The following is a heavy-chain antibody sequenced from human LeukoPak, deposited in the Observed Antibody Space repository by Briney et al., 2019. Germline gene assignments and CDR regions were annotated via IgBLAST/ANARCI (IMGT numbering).Heavy chain of an antibody. CDR2: IIPILGIA. J-gene: IGHJ4*02. CDR1: GYTFTSYG. D-gene: IGHD2-15*01. CDR3: ARDGCSGGSCYPYYFDY. Sequence: SVKVSCKASGYTFTSYGISWVRQAPGQGLEWMGRIIPILGIANYAQKFQGRVTITADKSTSTAYMELSSLRSEDTAVYYCARDGCSGGSCYPYYFDYWGQGTLVTVSS. V-gene: IGHV1-69*04.